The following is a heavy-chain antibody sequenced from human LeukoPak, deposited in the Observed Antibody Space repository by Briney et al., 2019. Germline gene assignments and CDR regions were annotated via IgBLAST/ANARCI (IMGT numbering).Heavy chain of an antibody. CDR1: GFTFDDYA. CDR2: ISGNSGSI. V-gene: IGHV3-9*01. Sequence: PGGSLRLSCAASGFTFDDYAMHWVRQAPGKGLEWVSGISGNSGSIGYADSVKGRFTISRDNAKNSLYLQMNSLRAEDTALYYCAKDHYDSSGYALDYWGQGTLVTVSS. D-gene: IGHD3-22*01. CDR3: AKDHYDSSGYALDY. J-gene: IGHJ4*02.